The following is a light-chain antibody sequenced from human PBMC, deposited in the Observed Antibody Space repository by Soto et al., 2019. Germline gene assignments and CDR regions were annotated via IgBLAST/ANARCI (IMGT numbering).Light chain of an antibody. CDR1: RSISNY. Sequence: DIQMTQSPSSLYASVGDRVTITCRASRSISNYLNWYQQKSGKVPILLIYAASSLQPGVPSRFSGTGTGTAFTLTLTSLKPEDSGTYFCQQSYSVPRFGPGTRVEL. CDR2: AAS. CDR3: QQSYSVPR. J-gene: IGKJ4*02. V-gene: IGKV1-39*01.